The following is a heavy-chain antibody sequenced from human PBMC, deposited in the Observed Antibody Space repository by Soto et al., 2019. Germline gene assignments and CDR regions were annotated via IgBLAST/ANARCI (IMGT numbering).Heavy chain of an antibody. J-gene: IGHJ6*03. CDR3: ARDGGIVVVPAAILDYYYYMDV. CDR2: INPSGGST. V-gene: IGHV1-46*03. Sequence: ASVKVSCKASGYTFTSYYMHWVRQAPGQGLEWMGIINPSGGSTSYAQKFQGRVTMTRDTSTSTVYMELSGLRSEDTAVYYCARDGGIVVVPAAILDYYYYMDVWGKGTTVTVSS. D-gene: IGHD2-2*01. CDR1: GYTFTSYY.